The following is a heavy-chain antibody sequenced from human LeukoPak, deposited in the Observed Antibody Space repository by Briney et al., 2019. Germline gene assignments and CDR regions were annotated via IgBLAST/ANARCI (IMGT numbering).Heavy chain of an antibody. CDR2: IASGGGST. D-gene: IGHD2-15*01. CDR3: ARGRPRGIDY. J-gene: IGHJ4*02. Sequence: GGSLRLSCAASGFTFSSYAMSWVRQAPGKGLVWVSRIASGGGSTTYADSVKGRFSISRDNAKNTLYLQMNSLGVEDTAVYYCARGRPRGIDYWGQGTLVTVSS. CDR1: GFTFSSYA. V-gene: IGHV3-74*01.